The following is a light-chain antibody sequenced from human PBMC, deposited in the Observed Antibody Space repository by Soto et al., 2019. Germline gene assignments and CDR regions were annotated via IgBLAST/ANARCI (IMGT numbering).Light chain of an antibody. CDR2: AAS. CDR1: QGINSW. Sequence: DIQMTQYPSSVSASVGDRVSITCRASQGINSWLAWYQKKPGRAPKLLIYAASSLQNGVPSRFSGSESGTDFTLTISNLQPEDCAIYFCQQANIFPITFGQRGLLAI. CDR3: QQANIFPIT. V-gene: IGKV1-12*01. J-gene: IGKJ5*01.